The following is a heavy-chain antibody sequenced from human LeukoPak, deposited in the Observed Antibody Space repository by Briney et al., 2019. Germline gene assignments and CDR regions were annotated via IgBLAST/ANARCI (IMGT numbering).Heavy chain of an antibody. CDR1: GGSFSGYY. CDR3: ARGTDEYKLGNI. CDR2: IHPSGST. D-gene: IGHD5-24*01. J-gene: IGHJ4*02. V-gene: IGHV4-34*01. Sequence: SETLSLTCAVYGGSFSGYYCTWIRQPPGKGLGWIGEIHPSGSTNYNPSLKSRVTISVDTSNNQFSLKLSSVTAADTAVYFCARGTDEYKLGNIWGQGTLVTVSS.